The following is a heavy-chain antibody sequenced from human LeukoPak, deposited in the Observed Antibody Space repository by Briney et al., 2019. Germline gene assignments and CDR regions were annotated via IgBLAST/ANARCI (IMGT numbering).Heavy chain of an antibody. D-gene: IGHD3-10*01. CDR3: ARDLVWFGEVPSNWFDP. J-gene: IGHJ5*02. V-gene: IGHV4-59*01. CDR1: GGSISSYY. Sequence: SETLSLTCTVSGGSISSYYWSWIRQPPGKGLEWIGYIYYSGSTNYNPSLKSRVTISVDTSKNQFSLKLSSVTAADTAVYYCARDLVWFGEVPSNWFDPWGQGTLVTVAS. CDR2: IYYSGST.